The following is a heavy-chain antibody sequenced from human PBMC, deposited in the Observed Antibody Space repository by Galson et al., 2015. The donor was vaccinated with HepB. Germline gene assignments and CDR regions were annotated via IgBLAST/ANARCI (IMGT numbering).Heavy chain of an antibody. Sequence: SLRLSCAASGFTFSSYGMHWVRQAPGKGLEWVAVISYDGSNKYYADSVKGRFTISRDNSKNTLYLQMNSLRAEDTAVYYCAKGEHYYGSGRPRFDHWGQGTLVTVSS. J-gene: IGHJ4*02. D-gene: IGHD3-10*01. CDR2: ISYDGSNK. CDR1: GFTFSSYG. CDR3: AKGEHYYGSGRPRFDH. V-gene: IGHV3-30*18.